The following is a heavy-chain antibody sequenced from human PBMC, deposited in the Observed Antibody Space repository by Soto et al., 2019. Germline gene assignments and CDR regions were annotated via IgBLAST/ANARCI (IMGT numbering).Heavy chain of an antibody. V-gene: IGHV3-30-3*01. J-gene: IGHJ6*02. CDR3: ARGPSLEMATISSDYYGMDV. CDR1: GFTFSSYA. Sequence: QVQLVESGGGVVQPGRSLRLSCAASGFTFSSYAMHWVRQAPGKGLEWVAVISYDGSNKYYADSVKGRFTISRDNSKNTLYLQMNSLRADDTAVYYCARGPSLEMATISSDYYGMDVWGQGTTVTVSS. D-gene: IGHD5-12*01. CDR2: ISYDGSNK.